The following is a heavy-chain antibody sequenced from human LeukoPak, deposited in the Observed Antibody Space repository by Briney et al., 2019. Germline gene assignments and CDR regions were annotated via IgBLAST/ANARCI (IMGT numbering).Heavy chain of an antibody. Sequence: PGGPLGLSCAAPGFTFSSYPRSWVRQAPGKGLEGSSAISGSGGSTYYADSVKGRFTISRDNSRNTLYLQMNSLRAEDTAVYYCAKEGWCSGTSCQIDAFDIWGQGTMVTVSS. CDR1: GFTFSSYP. CDR2: ISGSGGST. D-gene: IGHD2-2*01. CDR3: AKEGWCSGTSCQIDAFDI. V-gene: IGHV3-23*01. J-gene: IGHJ3*02.